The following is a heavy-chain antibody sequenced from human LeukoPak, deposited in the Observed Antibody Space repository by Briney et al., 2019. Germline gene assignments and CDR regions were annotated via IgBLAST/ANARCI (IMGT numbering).Heavy chain of an antibody. Sequence: QPGGSLRLSCAASGFTFSSYWMHWVRQAPGKGLEWVSAISGSGGSTYYADSVKGRFTISRDNSKNTLYLQMNSLRAEDTAVYYCAKSSSGYYYLDYWGQGTLVTVSS. CDR1: GFTFSSYW. D-gene: IGHD3-22*01. J-gene: IGHJ4*02. V-gene: IGHV3-23*01. CDR2: ISGSGGST. CDR3: AKSSSGYYYLDY.